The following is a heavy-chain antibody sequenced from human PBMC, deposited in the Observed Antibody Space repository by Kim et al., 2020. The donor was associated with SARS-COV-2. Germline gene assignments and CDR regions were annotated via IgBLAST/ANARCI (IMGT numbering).Heavy chain of an antibody. J-gene: IGHJ4*02. CDR2: IYYSGSI. CDR3: ARGEYGSGSYEGY. V-gene: IGHV4-59*01. D-gene: IGHD3-10*01. CDR1: GGSISSYY. Sequence: SETLSLTCTVSGGSISSYYWSWIRQPPGKGLEWIGYIYYSGSINYNPSLKSRVTISVDTSKNQFSLKLSSVTAADTAVYYCARGEYGSGSYEGYWGQGTLVTVSS.